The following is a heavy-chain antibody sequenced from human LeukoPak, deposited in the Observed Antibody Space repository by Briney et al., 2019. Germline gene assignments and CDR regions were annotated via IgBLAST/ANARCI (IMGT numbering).Heavy chain of an antibody. CDR2: IYHSGST. V-gene: IGHV4-38-2*01. Sequence: SETLSLTCAVSGYSISSGYYWGWIRQPPGQGLEWIGSIYHSGSTYYNPSLKSRVTISVDTSKNQFSLKLSSVTVADTAVYYCAGQSGGYSYGSFDYWGQGTLVAVSS. D-gene: IGHD5-18*01. CDR1: GYSISSGYY. CDR3: AGQSGGYSYGSFDY. J-gene: IGHJ4*02.